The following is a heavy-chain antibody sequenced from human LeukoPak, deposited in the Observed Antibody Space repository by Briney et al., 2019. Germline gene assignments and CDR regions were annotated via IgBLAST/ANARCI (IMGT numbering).Heavy chain of an antibody. CDR3: ARDLQGGNYDFWSGYRYYYYYYMDV. D-gene: IGHD3-3*01. V-gene: IGHV3-11*01. CDR1: GFTFSDYY. CDR2: ISSSGSTI. J-gene: IGHJ6*03. Sequence: GGSLRLSCAVSGFTFSDYYMSWIRQAPGKGLEWVSYISSSGSTIYYADSVKGRFTISRDNAKNSLYLQMNSLRAEDTAVYYCARDLQGGNYDFWSGYRYYYYYYMDVWGKGTTVTVSS.